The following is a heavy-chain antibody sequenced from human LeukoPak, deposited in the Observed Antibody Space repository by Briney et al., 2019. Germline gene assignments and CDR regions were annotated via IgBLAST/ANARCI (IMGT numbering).Heavy chain of an antibody. CDR1: GFTFDDYA. CDR3: AKGTMDGGQYYYDSN. J-gene: IGHJ4*02. D-gene: IGHD3-22*01. CDR2: ISWISGSI. V-gene: IGHV3-9*01. Sequence: PGGSLRLSCAASGFTFDDYAMHWVRQAPGKGLEWVSGISWISGSIGYADSVKGRSTISRDNAKNSLYLQMNSLRAEDTAAYYCAKGTMDGGQYYYDSNGGQGTLVTVSS.